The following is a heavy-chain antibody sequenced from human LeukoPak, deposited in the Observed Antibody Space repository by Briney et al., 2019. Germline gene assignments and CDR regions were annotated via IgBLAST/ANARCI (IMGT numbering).Heavy chain of an antibody. D-gene: IGHD3-10*01. CDR1: GGSFSGYY. CDR2: INHSGST. CDR3: ARDSVRGVIITYFDY. Sequence: PSETLSLTCAVYGGSFSGYYWSWIRQPPGKGLEWIGEINHSGSTNYNPSLKSRVTISVDTSKNQFSLKLSSVTAADTAVYYCARDSVRGVIITYFDYWGQGTLVTVSS. V-gene: IGHV4-34*01. J-gene: IGHJ4*02.